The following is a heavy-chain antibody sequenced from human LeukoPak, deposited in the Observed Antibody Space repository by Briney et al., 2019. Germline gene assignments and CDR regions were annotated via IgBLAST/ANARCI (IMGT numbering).Heavy chain of an antibody. CDR2: MSYDGSNK. CDR1: GFTFSSYA. D-gene: IGHD4-11*01. CDR3: ARDWSSKYPFYYGMDV. Sequence: PGGSLRLSCAASGFTFSSYAMHWVRQAPGKGLEWMAVMSYDGSNKYYADSVKGRFTISRDNSKNTLYLQMTSLRAEDTAVYYCARDWSSKYPFYYGMDVWGQGTTVTVSS. V-gene: IGHV3-30-3*01. J-gene: IGHJ6*02.